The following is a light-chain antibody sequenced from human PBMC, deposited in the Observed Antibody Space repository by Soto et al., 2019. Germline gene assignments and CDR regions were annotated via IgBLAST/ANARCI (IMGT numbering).Light chain of an antibody. Sequence: EIVMTQSPATLSVSPGERATLSCRASQSVGSNLAWYQQKPCQAPRLLIYVASTRATGIQARFSGSGSGTEFTLTIRSLQSEDFAIYFCQQYNNWPPDRTFGQGTKVEIK. CDR1: QSVGSN. V-gene: IGKV3-15*01. CDR3: QQYNNWPPDRT. J-gene: IGKJ1*01. CDR2: VAS.